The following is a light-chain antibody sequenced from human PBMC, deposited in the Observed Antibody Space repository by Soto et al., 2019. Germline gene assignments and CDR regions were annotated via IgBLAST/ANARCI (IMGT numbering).Light chain of an antibody. CDR3: MQGTHWPIT. Sequence: DVVMTQSPLSLPVTLGRPASISCRSNQSLVHSDGIAYFSWFQQRPGRSPRRIIYKVSNRDSGVPARFSGSGSGTDFALKISRVEAEDVGVYYCMQGTHWPITFGQGTRLEIK. CDR1: QSLVHSDGIAY. J-gene: IGKJ5*01. CDR2: KVS. V-gene: IGKV2-30*02.